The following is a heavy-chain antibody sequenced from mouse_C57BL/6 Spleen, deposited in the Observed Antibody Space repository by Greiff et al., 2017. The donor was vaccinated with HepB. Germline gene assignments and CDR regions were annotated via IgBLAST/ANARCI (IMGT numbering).Heavy chain of an antibody. CDR1: GYSITSGYY. Sequence: DVQLQESGPGLVKPSQSLSLTCSVTGYSITSGYYWNWIRQFPGNKLEWMGYISYDGSNNYNPSLKNRISITRDTSKNQFFLKLNSVTTEDTATYYCARDDDYDDYFDYWGQGTTLTVSS. J-gene: IGHJ2*01. CDR3: ARDDDYDDYFDY. V-gene: IGHV3-6*01. D-gene: IGHD2-4*01. CDR2: ISYDGSN.